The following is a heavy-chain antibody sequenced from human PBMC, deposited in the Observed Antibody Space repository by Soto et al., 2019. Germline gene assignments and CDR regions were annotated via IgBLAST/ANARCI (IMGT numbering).Heavy chain of an antibody. D-gene: IGHD6-19*01. Sequence: PSQTLSLTCAISGDSVSSNSAAWNWIRQSPSRGLERLGRTYYRSKWYNDYAVSVKSRITINPDTSKNQFSLQLNSVTPEDTAVYYCARGLGLAGQTTEYYYYYGMDVWGQGTTVTVSS. CDR2: TYYRSKWYN. J-gene: IGHJ6*02. CDR1: GDSVSSNSAA. CDR3: ARGLGLAGQTTEYYYYYGMDV. V-gene: IGHV6-1*01.